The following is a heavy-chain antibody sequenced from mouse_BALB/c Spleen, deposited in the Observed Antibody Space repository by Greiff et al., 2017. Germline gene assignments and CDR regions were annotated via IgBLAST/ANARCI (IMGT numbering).Heavy chain of an antibody. Sequence: EVQLQQSGPELVKPGASVKISCKASGYSFTGYYMHWVKQSHVKSLEWIGRINPYNGATSYNQNFKDKASLTVDKSSSTAYMELHSLTSEDSAVYYCARWGKYAMDYWGQGTSVTVSS. D-gene: IGHD2-1*01. CDR3: ARWGKYAMDY. CDR2: INPYNGAT. CDR1: GYSFTGYY. J-gene: IGHJ4*01. V-gene: IGHV1-26*01.